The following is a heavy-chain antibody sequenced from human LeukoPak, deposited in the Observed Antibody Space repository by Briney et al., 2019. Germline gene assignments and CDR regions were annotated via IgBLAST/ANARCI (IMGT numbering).Heavy chain of an antibody. J-gene: IGHJ4*02. CDR1: GGSFSGYY. Sequence: SETLSLTCAVYGGSFSGYYWSWVRQPPGKGLEWIGEINDSGRTNYNPSLKSRVTISVDTSKNQCSLKLSSVTAADTAVYYCARRLWDTSGWYFDYWGQGRLVAVSS. D-gene: IGHD6-19*01. V-gene: IGHV4-34*01. CDR2: INDSGRT. CDR3: ARRLWDTSGWYFDY.